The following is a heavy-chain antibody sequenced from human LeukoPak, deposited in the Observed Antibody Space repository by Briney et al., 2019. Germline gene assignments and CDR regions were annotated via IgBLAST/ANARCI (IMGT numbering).Heavy chain of an antibody. CDR1: GGSFTDCP. CDR2: IIPMFGST. CDR3: ARGDSVPLGGGNLLRVLYFHD. Sequence: SVKVSCKASGGSFTDCPFHWVRQAPGQGPEWMGGIIPMFGSTDYAQKFQGRLTITADESTTTAYLELSSLRSEDTAVYYCARGDSVPLGGGNLLRVLYFHDWGQGTLVAVSS. V-gene: IGHV1-69*13. D-gene: IGHD4-23*01. J-gene: IGHJ1*01.